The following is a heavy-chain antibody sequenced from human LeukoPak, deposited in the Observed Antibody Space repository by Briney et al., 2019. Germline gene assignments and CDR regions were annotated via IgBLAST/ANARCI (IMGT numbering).Heavy chain of an antibody. CDR1: GGTFSSYA. J-gene: IGHJ4*02. CDR2: IIPILGIA. CDR3: ARGISSSSPNY. V-gene: IGHV1-69*04. Sequence: GASVKVSCKASGGTFSSYAISWVRQAPGQGLEWMGRIIPILGIANYAQKFQGRVTITADKSTSTAYMELSSLRSEDTAVYYCARGISSSSPNYWGQGTLVTVSS. D-gene: IGHD6-13*01.